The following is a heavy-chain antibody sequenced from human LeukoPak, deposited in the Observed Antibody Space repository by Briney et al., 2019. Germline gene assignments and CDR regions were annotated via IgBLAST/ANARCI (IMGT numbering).Heavy chain of an antibody. J-gene: IGHJ4*02. CDR1: GXSVSSTNW. CDR2: IYHSGST. V-gene: IGHV4-4*02. D-gene: IGHD3-22*01. CDR3: AKKYYYDSSPLDY. Sequence: PSETLSLTCAVSGXSVSSTNWWSWVRQPPGKGLAWIGEIYHSGSTNYNPSLKSRVTISVDKSKNQFSLKLSSVTAADTAVYYCAKKYYYDSSPLDYWGQGTLVTVSS.